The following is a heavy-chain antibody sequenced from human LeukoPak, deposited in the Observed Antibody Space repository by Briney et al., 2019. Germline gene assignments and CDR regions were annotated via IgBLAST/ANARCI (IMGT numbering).Heavy chain of an antibody. V-gene: IGHV3-30*03. J-gene: IGHJ4*02. CDR3: TTGFLGYCSSTSCYKSLDY. CDR1: GFTFSSYG. D-gene: IGHD2-2*02. Sequence: GGSLRLSCAASGFTFSSYGMHWVRQAPGKGLEGVAVISYGGSNKYYTDSVKGRFTISRDNSKNTLYLQMNSLKTEDTAVYYCTTGFLGYCSSTSCYKSLDYWGQGTLVTVSS. CDR2: ISYGGSNK.